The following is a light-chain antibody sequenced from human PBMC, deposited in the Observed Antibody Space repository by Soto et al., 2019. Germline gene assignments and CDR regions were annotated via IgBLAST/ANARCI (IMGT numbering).Light chain of an antibody. CDR2: DVT. CDR3: CSYAGGYIYL. Sequence: QSALTQPASVSGSPGQSITISCTGTSTDVGDSNHVSWYQQHPGRPPKLMIYDVTKWPSGVPERFSGSKSGNTASLTISGLQAEDEADYFCCSYAGGYIYLFGTGTKLTVL. J-gene: IGLJ1*01. V-gene: IGLV2-11*01. CDR1: STDVGDSNH.